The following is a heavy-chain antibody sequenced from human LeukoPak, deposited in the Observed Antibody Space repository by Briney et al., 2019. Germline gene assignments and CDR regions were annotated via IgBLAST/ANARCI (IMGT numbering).Heavy chain of an antibody. CDR2: FSGSGGST. D-gene: IGHD3-22*01. V-gene: IGHV3-23*01. CDR3: ARRAGDYSHPYDY. Sequence: SGGSLRLSCAASGFTFSSYAMSWVRQAPGKGLECISGFSGSGGSTYYADSVKGRFTISRDNSKNTFHLQMNSLRAEDTAVYYCARRAGDYSHPYDYWGQGTLVTVSS. J-gene: IGHJ4*02. CDR1: GFTFSSYA.